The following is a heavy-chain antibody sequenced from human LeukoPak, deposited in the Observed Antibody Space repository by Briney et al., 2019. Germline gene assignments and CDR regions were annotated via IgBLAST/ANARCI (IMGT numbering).Heavy chain of an antibody. CDR3: AKDRGGSSELGDAFDV. Sequence: GGSLRLSCAASGFTFDEYAMHWVRQAPGKGLEWVSGISYSSGSIGYVDSVKGRFAISRDNAKNSLYLQMNSLRVEDTALYYCAKDRGGSSELGDAFDVWGQGTMVRVSS. D-gene: IGHD1-26*01. J-gene: IGHJ3*01. V-gene: IGHV3-9*01. CDR1: GFTFDEYA. CDR2: ISYSSGSI.